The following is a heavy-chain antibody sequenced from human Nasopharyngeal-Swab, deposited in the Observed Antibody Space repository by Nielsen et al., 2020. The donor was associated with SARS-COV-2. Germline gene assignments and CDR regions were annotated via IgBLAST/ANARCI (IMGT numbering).Heavy chain of an antibody. J-gene: IGHJ4*02. CDR1: GFTFSSYA. CDR3: AKAFQEPPLRYFDI. Sequence: GGSLRLSCAASGFTFSSYAMHWVRQAPGKGLEWVAVISYDGSNKYYADSVKGRFTIPRDNSKNTLYLQMNSLRAEDTAVYYCAKAFQEPPLRYFDIWGQGTLVTVSS. CDR2: ISYDGSNK. D-gene: IGHD3-9*01. V-gene: IGHV3-30-3*01.